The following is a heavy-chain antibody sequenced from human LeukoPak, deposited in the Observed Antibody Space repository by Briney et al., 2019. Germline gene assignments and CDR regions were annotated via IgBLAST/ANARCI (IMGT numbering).Heavy chain of an antibody. CDR3: ARGYYCSGGSCYRNFDY. CDR1: GYTFTSYG. V-gene: IGHV1-18*01. Sequence: ASVKVSCKASGYTFTSYGISWVRQAPGQGLEWMGWISAYNGNTNYAQKLQGRVTITRDTSASTAYMELSSLRSEDTAVYYCARGYYCSGGSCYRNFDYWGQGTLVTVSS. D-gene: IGHD2-15*01. CDR2: ISAYNGNT. J-gene: IGHJ4*02.